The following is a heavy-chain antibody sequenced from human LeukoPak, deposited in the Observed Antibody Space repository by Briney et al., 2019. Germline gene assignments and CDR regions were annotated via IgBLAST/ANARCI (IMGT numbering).Heavy chain of an antibody. D-gene: IGHD2-2*03. J-gene: IGHJ3*01. V-gene: IGHV3-43*02. CDR1: GFSFDDYA. Sequence: PGGSLRLSCAASGFSFDDYAMHWVRQAPGKGLEWVSLISGDAGSTYYADSVRGRFSISRDNSKNSLFLQMNSLRTKDTAFYFCAKVIGYCSSTSCSLFDDAFDVWGQGTMVTVSS. CDR3: AKVIGYCSSTSCSLFDDAFDV. CDR2: ISGDAGST.